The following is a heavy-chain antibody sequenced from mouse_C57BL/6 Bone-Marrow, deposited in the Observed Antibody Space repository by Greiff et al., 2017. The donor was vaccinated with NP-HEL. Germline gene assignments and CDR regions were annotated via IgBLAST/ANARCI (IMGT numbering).Heavy chain of an antibody. CDR2: INPNNGGT. D-gene: IGHD1-1*01. Sequence: EVQLQQSGPELVKPGASVKISCKASGYTFTDYYMNWVKQSHGKSLEWIGDINPNNGGTSYNQKFKGKATLTVDKSSSTAYMELRSLTSEDSAVYYCARSPYGSSCSMDYWGQGTSVTVSS. CDR3: ARSPYGSSCSMDY. V-gene: IGHV1-26*01. J-gene: IGHJ4*01. CDR1: GYTFTDYY.